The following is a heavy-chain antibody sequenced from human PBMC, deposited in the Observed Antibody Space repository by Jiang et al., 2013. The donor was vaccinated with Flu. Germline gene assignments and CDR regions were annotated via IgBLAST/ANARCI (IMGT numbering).Heavy chain of an antibody. CDR2: IDWDDDK. V-gene: IGHV2-70*11. J-gene: IGHJ4*02. CDR3: ARIRSAYCGGDY. CDR1: GFSLSTSGMC. D-gene: IGHD2-21*01. Sequence: TLTCTFSGFSLSTSGMCVSWIRQPPGKALEWLARIDWDDDKYYSTSLKTRLTISKDTSKNQVVLTMTNMDPVDTATYYCARIRSAYCGGDYWGQGTLVTVSS.